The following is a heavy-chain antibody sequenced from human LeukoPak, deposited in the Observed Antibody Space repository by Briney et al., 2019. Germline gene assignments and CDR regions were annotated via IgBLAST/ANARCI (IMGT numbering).Heavy chain of an antibody. J-gene: IGHJ4*02. CDR3: AREPYDYVWGSL. CDR2: IYTSGST. CDR1: GGSISSDY. D-gene: IGHD3-16*01. V-gene: IGHV4-4*07. Sequence: PSETLSVTSTVPGGSISSDYWSWIRQPAREGLEWIGRIYTSGSTNYNLSLKSRVTMSVDTSKNQFPLKLSSVTAADTAVYYCAREPYDYVWGSLWGQGPLVTVSS.